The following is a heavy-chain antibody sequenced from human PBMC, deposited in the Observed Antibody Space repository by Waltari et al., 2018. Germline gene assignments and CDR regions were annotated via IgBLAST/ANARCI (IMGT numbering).Heavy chain of an antibody. D-gene: IGHD1-26*01. Sequence: QVQLQESGPGLVKPSQTLSLTCTVSGGSISSGGYYWGWIRQHPGKGLEWIGYIYYSGSTYYNPSLKSRVTISVDTSKNQFSLKLSSVTAADTAVYYCATASGSYGGGAFDIWGQGTMVTVSS. CDR1: GGSISSGGYY. V-gene: IGHV4-31*03. CDR3: ATASGSYGGGAFDI. J-gene: IGHJ3*02. CDR2: IYYSGST.